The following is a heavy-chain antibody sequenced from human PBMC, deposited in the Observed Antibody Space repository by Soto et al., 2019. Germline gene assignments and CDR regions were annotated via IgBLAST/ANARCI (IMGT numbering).Heavy chain of an antibody. J-gene: IGHJ4*02. D-gene: IGHD3-16*01. CDR1: GYTFTSYY. V-gene: IGHV1-46*01. CDR2: INPSGGST. Sequence: ASVKVSCKASGYTFTSYYMHWVRQAPGQGLEWMGIINPSGGSTSYAQRFQGRVTMTRDTSTSTVYMELSSLRSEDTAVYYCARIPYGGQADYWGQGTLVTVSS. CDR3: ARIPYGGQADY.